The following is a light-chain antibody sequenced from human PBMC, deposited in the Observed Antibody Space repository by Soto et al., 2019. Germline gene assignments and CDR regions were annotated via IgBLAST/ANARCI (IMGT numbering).Light chain of an antibody. CDR1: QSVSRSH. V-gene: IGKV3-20*01. J-gene: IGKJ1*01. Sequence: VMTQSPATLSVSPGERATLSCRASQSVSRSHLAWFQQKPGQVPRLLIDWASNRATGIPDRVSGSGSGTDFTLTINRLEPEDFAVYYCQQYASSPWTFGQGTKVDIK. CDR2: WAS. CDR3: QQYASSPWT.